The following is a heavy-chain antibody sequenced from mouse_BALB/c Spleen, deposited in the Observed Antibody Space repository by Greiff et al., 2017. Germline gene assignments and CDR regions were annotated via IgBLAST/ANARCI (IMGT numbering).Heavy chain of an antibody. CDR3: ARNYDDAMDY. J-gene: IGHJ4*01. CDR1: GYTFTSYW. D-gene: IGHD2-4*01. Sequence: VQRVESGAELARPGASVKLSCKASGYTFTSYWMQWVKQRPGQGLEWIGAIYPGDGDTRYTQKFKGKATLTADKSSSTAYMQLSSLASEDSAVYYCARNYDDAMDYWGQGTSVTVSS. V-gene: IGHV1-87*01. CDR2: IYPGDGDT.